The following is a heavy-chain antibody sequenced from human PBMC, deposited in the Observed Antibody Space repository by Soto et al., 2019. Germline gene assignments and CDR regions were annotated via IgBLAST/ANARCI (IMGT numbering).Heavy chain of an antibody. CDR3: ASPSRPYDFWSGYSPNYYYYMDV. J-gene: IGHJ6*03. Sequence: GGSLRLSCAASGFTVSSNYMSWVRQAPGKGLGWVSVIYSGGSTYYADSVKGRFTISRHNSKNTLYLQMNSLRAEDTAVYYCASPSRPYDFWSGYSPNYYYYMDVWGKGTTVTVS. CDR1: GFTVSSNY. CDR2: IYSGGST. D-gene: IGHD3-3*01. V-gene: IGHV3-53*04.